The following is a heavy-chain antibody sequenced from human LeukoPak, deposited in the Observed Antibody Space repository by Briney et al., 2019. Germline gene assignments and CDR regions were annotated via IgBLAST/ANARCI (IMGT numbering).Heavy chain of an antibody. CDR1: GGSISSYY. V-gene: IGHV4-59*08. Sequence: SETLSLTCTVSGGSISSYYWSWIRQPPGKGLEWIGYIYYSGSTNYNPSLKSRVTISVDTSKNQFSLKLSSVTAADTAVYYCARQGYGDYWADYYGMDVWGQGTTVTVSS. CDR2: IYYSGST. D-gene: IGHD4-17*01. J-gene: IGHJ6*02. CDR3: ARQGYGDYWADYYGMDV.